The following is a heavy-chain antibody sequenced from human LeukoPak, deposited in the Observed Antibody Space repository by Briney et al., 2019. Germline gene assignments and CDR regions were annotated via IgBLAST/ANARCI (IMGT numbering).Heavy chain of an antibody. D-gene: IGHD5-24*01. CDR1: GFTVSSDS. J-gene: IGHJ4*02. CDR2: IYSGGST. Sequence: GGSLRLSCTVSGFTVSSDSMSWVRQAPGKGLEWVSFIYSGGSTHYSDSVKGRFTISRDNSKNTLYLQMNSLRAEDTAVYYCARGAARMVEVAPIISFEFWGQGTLVTVSS. CDR3: ARGAARMVEVAPIISFEF. V-gene: IGHV3-53*01.